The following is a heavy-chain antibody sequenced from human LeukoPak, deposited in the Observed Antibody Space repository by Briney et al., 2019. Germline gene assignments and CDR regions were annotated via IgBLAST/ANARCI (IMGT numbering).Heavy chain of an antibody. CDR1: GFTFSSYG. J-gene: IGHJ4*02. CDR3: AKISPSLKAGTGSDY. D-gene: IGHD6-13*01. V-gene: IGHV3-30*02. Sequence: PGGSLRLSCAASGFTFSSYGMHWVRQAPGKGLEWAAFIRYDGSDKYYADSVKGRFTISRDNSKNTLYLQMNSLRAEDTAVYYCAKISPSLKAGTGSDYWGQGTLVTVSS. CDR2: IRYDGSDK.